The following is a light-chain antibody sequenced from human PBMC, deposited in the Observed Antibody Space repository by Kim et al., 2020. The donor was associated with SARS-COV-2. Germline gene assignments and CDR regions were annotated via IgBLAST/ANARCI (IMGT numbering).Light chain of an antibody. V-gene: IGLV2-11*01. Sequence: GQSVTISCTRTISDVGSYNYVSWYQHHPDKTPKLILYDVTKRPSGVPDRFSGSKSSNTASLTISGLQAEDESDYYCCSYAGSYSLVFGGGTKVTVL. J-gene: IGLJ3*02. CDR3: CSYAGSYSLV. CDR1: ISDVGSYNY. CDR2: DVT.